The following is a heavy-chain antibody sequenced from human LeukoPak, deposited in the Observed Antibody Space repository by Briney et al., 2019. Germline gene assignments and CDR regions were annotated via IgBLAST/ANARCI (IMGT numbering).Heavy chain of an antibody. CDR2: IIYNGNT. D-gene: IGHD1-26*01. V-gene: IGHV1-18*01. J-gene: IGHJ3*02. Sequence: ASVKVSCKASSYTFTSYGINWVRQAPGQGLEWMGWIIYNGNTNYAQQLQDRVTMTTDTSTGTAHMELRSLRSDDTAVYYCAREERGNYYSRHSAFDIWGQGTMVTVSS. CDR1: SYTFTSYG. CDR3: AREERGNYYSRHSAFDI.